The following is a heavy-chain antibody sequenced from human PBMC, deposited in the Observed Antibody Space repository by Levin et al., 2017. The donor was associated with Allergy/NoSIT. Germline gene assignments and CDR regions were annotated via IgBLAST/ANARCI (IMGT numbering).Heavy chain of an antibody. CDR2: IYHSGST. J-gene: IGHJ5*02. CDR1: GGSIRSSYW. Sequence: PGGSLRLSCAVSGGSIRSSYWWTWVRQPPGKGLEWIGEIYHSGSTNYNPSLKSRVTISVDKSKNQFSLRLSSVTAADTAVYYCARDGHYTSWHQSRAGDSFDLWGQGTLVTVSS. D-gene: IGHD2-2*01. V-gene: IGHV4-4*02. CDR3: ARDGHYTSWHQSRAGDSFDL.